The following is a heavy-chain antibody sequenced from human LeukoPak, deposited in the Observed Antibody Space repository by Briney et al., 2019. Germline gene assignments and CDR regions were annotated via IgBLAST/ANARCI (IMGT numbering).Heavy chain of an antibody. CDR3: ASPPTHSGNGYWYFDL. Sequence: SETLSLTCTVSGGSINNYSYYWVWMRQPPGKGREWIGNVYYSGSTYYNPSLKRRVIISVDTSKNQFSLKLSSVTAADTAVYYCASPPTHSGNGYWYFDLWGRGTPVTVSS. V-gene: IGHV4-39*01. D-gene: IGHD6-13*01. J-gene: IGHJ2*01. CDR1: GGSINNYSYY. CDR2: VYYSGST.